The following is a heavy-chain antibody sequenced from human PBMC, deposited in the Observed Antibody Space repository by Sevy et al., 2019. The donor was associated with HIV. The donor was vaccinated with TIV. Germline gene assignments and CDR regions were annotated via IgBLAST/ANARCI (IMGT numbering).Heavy chain of an antibody. J-gene: IGHJ4*02. CDR2: IRSKAHGGTT. D-gene: IGHD1-26*01. CDR3: TRDAESVVGATLH. V-gene: IGHV3-49*04. Sequence: GGSLRLSCTASGFTFGDYAMGWVRQAPGKGLEWVGFIRSKAHGGTTEYAASVKGRFTISRDDSKSIAYLEMNSLKTEDTAVYYCTRDAESVVGATLHWGQGTLVTVSS. CDR1: GFTFGDYA.